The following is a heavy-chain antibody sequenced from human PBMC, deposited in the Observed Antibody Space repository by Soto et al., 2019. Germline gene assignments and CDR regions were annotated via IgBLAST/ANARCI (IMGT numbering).Heavy chain of an antibody. D-gene: IGHD3-22*01. CDR1: GGTFSSYT. CDR3: AKTYYYDLSGSHFFEY. CDR2: IIPILGIA. J-gene: IGHJ4*02. V-gene: IGHV1-69*02. Sequence: SVKVSCKASGGTFSSYTISWVRQAPGQGLEWMGRIIPILGIANYAQKFQGRVTITADKSTSTAYMELSSLRAEDTAVYFCAKTYYYDLSGSHFFEYWGLGTLVTVSS.